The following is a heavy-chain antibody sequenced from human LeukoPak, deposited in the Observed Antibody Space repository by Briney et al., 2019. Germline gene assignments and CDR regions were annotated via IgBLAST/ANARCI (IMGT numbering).Heavy chain of an antibody. CDR2: ISSSGSTI. V-gene: IGHV3-11*04. D-gene: IGHD3-22*01. CDR1: GFTFSDYY. J-gene: IGHJ4*02. CDR3: ARVSSRRLPPSYSYDRRNYFDY. Sequence: GGSLRLSCAASGFTFSDYYMSWIRQAPGKGLEWVSYISSSGSTIYYADSVKGRFTMSRDNAKNSLYLQMNSLRAEDTAVYYCARVSSRRLPPSYSYDRRNYFDYWGQGTLVTVSS.